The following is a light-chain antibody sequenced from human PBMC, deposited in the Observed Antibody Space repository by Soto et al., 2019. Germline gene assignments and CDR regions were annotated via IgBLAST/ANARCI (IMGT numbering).Light chain of an antibody. CDR2: TAS. CDR3: QQSHTRWS. J-gene: IGKJ1*01. CDR1: QSISIY. V-gene: IGKV1-39*01. Sequence: SVFAALVDRVTISCRASQSISIYLNWYQQKPGKAPKVLIYTASSLQSGIPSRFSGSGSGTDFTLTINSLQPEDFATYYCQQSHTRWSFGQGTKVDI.